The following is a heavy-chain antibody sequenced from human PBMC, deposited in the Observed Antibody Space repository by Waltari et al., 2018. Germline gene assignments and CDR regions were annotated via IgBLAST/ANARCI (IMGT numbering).Heavy chain of an antibody. J-gene: IGHJ3*02. Sequence: VQLPQSGPGLVKPSQTLSLTCAISGATVSSNSVVWNWIRQSPSRGLEWLGRTYYRSKWYNDYAVSVKSRITINPDTSKNHFSLQLNSVTPEDTAVYYCARGRLNGFDIWGQGTMVTVSS. CDR2: TYYRSKWYN. CDR1: GATVSSNSVV. V-gene: IGHV6-1*01. CDR3: ARGRLNGFDI.